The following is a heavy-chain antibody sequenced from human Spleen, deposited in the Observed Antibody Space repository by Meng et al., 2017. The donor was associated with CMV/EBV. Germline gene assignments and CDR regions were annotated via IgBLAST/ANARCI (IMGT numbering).Heavy chain of an antibody. CDR2: IYYSGDT. CDR3: ARGVGASPIGY. J-gene: IGHJ4*02. CDR1: GDSISRSGSY. Sequence: GSLRLSCTVSGDSISRSGSYWAWIRQPPGKGLEWIGTIYYSGDTYYNPSLKSRVTISVDTSKNQFSLKLSSVTAADTAVYYCARGVGASPIGYWGQGTLVTVSS. D-gene: IGHD1-26*01. V-gene: IGHV4-39*07.